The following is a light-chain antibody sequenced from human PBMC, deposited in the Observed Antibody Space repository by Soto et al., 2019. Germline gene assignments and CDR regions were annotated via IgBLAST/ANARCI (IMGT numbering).Light chain of an antibody. Sequence: EGVLTQSPGTLSLSPGERATLSCRASQSVSSSYLAWYQQKPGQAPRLLIYGASSRATGIPDRFSGSGSGADFTLTISRLEPEDFAVYYCQQYGSSGTFGQGTKVDI. CDR3: QQYGSSGT. CDR1: QSVSSSY. J-gene: IGKJ1*01. CDR2: GAS. V-gene: IGKV3-20*01.